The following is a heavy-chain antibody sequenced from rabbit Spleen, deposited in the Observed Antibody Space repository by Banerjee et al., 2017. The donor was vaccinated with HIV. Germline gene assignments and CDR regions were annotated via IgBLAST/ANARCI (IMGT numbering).Heavy chain of an antibody. CDR1: GFSFSSYYY. Sequence: QSLEESGGDLVKPGASLTLTCTASGFSFSSYYYMCWVRQAPGKGLELIAYMYSSSGSTWYASWVNGRLTISKTSSTTVTLQMTSLTAADTATYFCARGILAGSRYFDLWGPGTLVTVS. J-gene: IGHJ4*01. CDR3: ARGILAGSRYFDL. V-gene: IGHV1S40*01. CDR2: MYSSSGST. D-gene: IGHD4-2*01.